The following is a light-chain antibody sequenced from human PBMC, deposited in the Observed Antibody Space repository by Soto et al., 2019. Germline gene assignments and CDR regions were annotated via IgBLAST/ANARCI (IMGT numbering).Light chain of an antibody. CDR1: QGISSA. CDR2: DAS. CDR3: QQFNSYPLT. J-gene: IGKJ4*01. Sequence: AIQLTQSPSSLSASVGDRVNITCRASQGISSALAWCQQKPGKAPQLLIYDASSLESGVPSRFSGSGSGTDFTLTISSLQPEDFATYYCQQFNSYPLTFGGGTKVEIK. V-gene: IGKV1-13*02.